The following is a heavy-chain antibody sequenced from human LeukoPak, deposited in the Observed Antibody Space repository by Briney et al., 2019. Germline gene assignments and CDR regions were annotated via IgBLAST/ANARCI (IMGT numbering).Heavy chain of an antibody. J-gene: IGHJ3*02. Sequence: GGSLTLPCAASGFTFSSYSTNWVRKAPGKGLEWVSSINSSNSYIYYADSVEGRLAISRDNEKNSLYLQVNSLGADDTAVYYCARVDIVVVPAAREDAFDIWGQGTMVTVSS. CDR1: GFTFSSYS. CDR2: INSSNSYI. D-gene: IGHD2-2*01. CDR3: ARVDIVVVPAAREDAFDI. V-gene: IGHV3-21*01.